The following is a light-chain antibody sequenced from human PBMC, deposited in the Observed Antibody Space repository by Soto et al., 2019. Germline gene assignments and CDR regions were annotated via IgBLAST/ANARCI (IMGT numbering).Light chain of an antibody. V-gene: IGLV2-14*01. CDR3: SSYTSSSTPYV. CDR2: DVT. CDR1: SSDVGGYNY. Sequence: QSALTQPASVSGSPGQSITISCTGTSSDVGGYNYVSWYQQHPDKAPKLMLYDVTNRPSGVSYRFSGSKSGNTASLTISGLQAEDEADYFCSSYTSSSTPYVFGTGTKVTVL. J-gene: IGLJ1*01.